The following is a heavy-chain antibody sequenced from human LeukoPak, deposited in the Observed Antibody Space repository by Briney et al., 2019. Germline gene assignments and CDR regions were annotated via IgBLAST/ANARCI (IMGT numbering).Heavy chain of an antibody. D-gene: IGHD3-3*01. Sequence: GGSLRLSCVASGFIFSSYDMNWVRQAPGKGLEWVSSVGTSGSGRFYADSVKGRFTISRDNSKNTVSLHMNSLRAEDTAIYYCATSRFLWGQGTLVTVSS. CDR2: VGTSGSGR. V-gene: IGHV3-23*01. J-gene: IGHJ4*02. CDR1: GFIFSSYD. CDR3: ATSRFL.